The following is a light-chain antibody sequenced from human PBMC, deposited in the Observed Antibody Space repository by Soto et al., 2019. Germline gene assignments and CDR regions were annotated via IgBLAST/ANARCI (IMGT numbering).Light chain of an antibody. J-gene: IGLJ3*02. CDR2: SDY. Sequence: QAVVTQPPSASETPGQRVTISCSGSPSNIGENPVNWYQQFPGTAPKLLIYSDYQRPSGVPDRFSGSKSRTSASLVISGLQSEDEADYYCSAWDDSLDGWVFGGGTKLTVL. CDR1: PSNIGENP. V-gene: IGLV1-44*01. CDR3: SAWDDSLDGWV.